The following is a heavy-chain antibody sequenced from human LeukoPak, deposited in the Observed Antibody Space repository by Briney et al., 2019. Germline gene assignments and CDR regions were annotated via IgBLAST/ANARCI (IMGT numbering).Heavy chain of an antibody. Sequence: GGSLRLSCAASGLTLSSHGMRWVRQTPGKGLEWVAVVRYDGSRKYYADSVKGRFTISRDNSQHTVYLQMNSLRREDTAVYYCATSSSDASDYYADQAPFDVWGQGTMVTVSS. D-gene: IGHD3-22*01. J-gene: IGHJ3*01. CDR3: ATSSSDASDYYADQAPFDV. CDR2: VRYDGSRK. V-gene: IGHV3-30*02. CDR1: GLTLSSHG.